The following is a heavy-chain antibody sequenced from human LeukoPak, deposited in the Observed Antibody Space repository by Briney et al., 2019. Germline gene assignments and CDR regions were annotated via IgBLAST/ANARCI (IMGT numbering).Heavy chain of an antibody. Sequence: GGSLRLSCAASGFTVSSNYMSWVRQAPGKGLEWVSRGSSDGSTTTYADSVKGRFTISRDNGKNTLYLQMNSLRAEDTAVYYCARDADGPGSLIDYWGQGTLVTVSS. CDR1: GFTVSSNY. CDR2: GSSDGSTT. CDR3: ARDADGPGSLIDY. J-gene: IGHJ4*02. V-gene: IGHV3-74*01. D-gene: IGHD1-14*01.